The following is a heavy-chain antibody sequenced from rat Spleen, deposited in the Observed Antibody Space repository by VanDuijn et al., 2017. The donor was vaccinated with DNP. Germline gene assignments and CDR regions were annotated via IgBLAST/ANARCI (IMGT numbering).Heavy chain of an antibody. CDR1: GFTFSNYY. CDR2: ISTSGTRI. J-gene: IGHJ2*01. V-gene: IGHV5-25*01. CDR3: ARWGGDYFDY. Sequence: EVQLVESGGGLVQPVGSLKLSCVASGFTFSNYYMAWVRQAPKKGLEWVATISTSGTRIYYPDSVKGRFTISRDDAKSSLYLQMNSLRSEDMATYYCARWGGDYFDYWGQGVMVTVSS.